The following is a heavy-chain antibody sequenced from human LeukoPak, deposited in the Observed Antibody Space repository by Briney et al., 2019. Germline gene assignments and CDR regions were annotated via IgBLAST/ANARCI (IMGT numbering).Heavy chain of an antibody. V-gene: IGHV3-23*01. J-gene: IGHJ4*02. D-gene: IGHD3-3*01. Sequence: GGSLRLSCAASGFTFSSYAMSWVRRAPGKGLEWVSAISGSGGSTYYADSVKGRFTISRDNSKNTLYLQMNSLRAEDTAVYYCAKCQFYYDFWSGSEMGTYYFDYWGQGTLVTVSS. CDR3: AKCQFYYDFWSGSEMGTYYFDY. CDR1: GFTFSSYA. CDR2: ISGSGGST.